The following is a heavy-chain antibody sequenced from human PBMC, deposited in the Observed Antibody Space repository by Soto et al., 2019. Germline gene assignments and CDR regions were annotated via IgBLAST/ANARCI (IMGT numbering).Heavy chain of an antibody. V-gene: IGHV1-69*01. Sequence: QVQLVQSGAEVRKPGSSVKVSCKASGDTFMYYAFTWVRQAPGQGLEWVGQAIPVFGTTNHAQKFQGRVTFTADESTSNAYMELSSLRFADTAVYFCARTYIAASRPTASDLWGQGTMVTVSS. D-gene: IGHD6-13*01. J-gene: IGHJ3*01. CDR3: ARTYIAASRPTASDL. CDR2: AIPVFGTT. CDR1: GDTFMYYA.